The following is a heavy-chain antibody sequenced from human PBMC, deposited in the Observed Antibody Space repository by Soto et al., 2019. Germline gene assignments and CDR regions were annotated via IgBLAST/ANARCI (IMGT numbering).Heavy chain of an antibody. Sequence: ASVKVSCKASGYTFTSYGISWVRQAPGQGLEWMGIINASDGNTNYAQKFQGRVTMTRDTSTSTVYMELSSLRSEDTAVYYCARAPGIAVAGTRFYAFDIWGQGTMVTVSS. CDR1: GYTFTSYG. D-gene: IGHD6-19*01. V-gene: IGHV1-46*03. J-gene: IGHJ3*02. CDR3: ARAPGIAVAGTRFYAFDI. CDR2: INASDGNT.